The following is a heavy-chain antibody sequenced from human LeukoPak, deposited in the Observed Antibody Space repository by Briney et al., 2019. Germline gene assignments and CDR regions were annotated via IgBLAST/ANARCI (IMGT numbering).Heavy chain of an antibody. Sequence: RASVKVSCKASGYTFTGYYMHWVRQAPGQGLEWMGWINPNSGGTNYAQKFQGRVTMTRDTSISTAYMELSRLRSDDTAVYYCAISKLSGDYGLFGYWGQGTLVTVSS. D-gene: IGHD4-17*01. CDR1: GYTFTGYY. V-gene: IGHV1-2*02. J-gene: IGHJ4*02. CDR3: AISKLSGDYGLFGY. CDR2: INPNSGGT.